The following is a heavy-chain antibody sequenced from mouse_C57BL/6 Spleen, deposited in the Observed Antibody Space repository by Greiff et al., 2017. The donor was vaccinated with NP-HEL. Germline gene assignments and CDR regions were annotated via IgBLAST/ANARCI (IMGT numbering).Heavy chain of an antibody. J-gene: IGHJ2*01. Sequence: VKLQESGAELVKPGASVKISCKASGYAFSSYWMNWVKQRPGKGLEWIGQIYPGDGGTNYNGQFKGKATLTADKSSSTAYMQLSSLTSEDSAVYFCASLMVTTLYFDYWGQGTTLTVSS. CDR1: GYAFSSYW. V-gene: IGHV1-80*01. D-gene: IGHD2-2*01. CDR2: IYPGDGGT. CDR3: ASLMVTTLYFDY.